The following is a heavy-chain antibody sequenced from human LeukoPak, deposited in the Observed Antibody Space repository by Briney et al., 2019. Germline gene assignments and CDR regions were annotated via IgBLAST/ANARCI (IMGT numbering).Heavy chain of an antibody. Sequence: SETLSLTCTVSGGSISSYYWSWIRQPPGKGLEWIGSIYYSGSTNYNPSLKSRVTISVDTSKNQFSLKLSSVTAADTAVYYCAREDNSSGNDYWGQGTLVTVSS. V-gene: IGHV4-59*01. CDR1: GGSISSYY. J-gene: IGHJ4*02. D-gene: IGHD6-25*01. CDR2: IYYSGST. CDR3: AREDNSSGNDY.